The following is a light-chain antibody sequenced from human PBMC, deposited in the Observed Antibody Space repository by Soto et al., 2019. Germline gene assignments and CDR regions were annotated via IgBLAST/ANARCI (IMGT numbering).Light chain of an antibody. CDR3: QQYGSSPLYT. CDR2: GAS. Sequence: EIVLTQSPGTLSLFLGERATLSCRASQSVSSSYLAWYQQKPGQSPRLLIYGASSRATGIQDRFSGSGSGTDFTLTISRLEPEDFAVYYCQQYGSSPLYTFGQETKLE. V-gene: IGKV3-20*01. J-gene: IGKJ2*01. CDR1: QSVSSSY.